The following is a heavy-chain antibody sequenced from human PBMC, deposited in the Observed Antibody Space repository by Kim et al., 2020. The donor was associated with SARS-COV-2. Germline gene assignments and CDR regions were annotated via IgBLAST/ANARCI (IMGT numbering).Heavy chain of an antibody. Sequence: GGSLRLSCAASGFTFSSYGMHWVRQAPGKGLEWVAVISYDGSNKYYADSVKGRFTISRDNSKNTLYLQMNSLRAEDTAVYYCARDFRPHPPIQLWLQSWYFDLWGRGTLVTVSS. CDR1: GFTFSSYG. D-gene: IGHD5-18*01. V-gene: IGHV3-33*05. CDR3: ARDFRPHPPIQLWLQSWYFDL. CDR2: ISYDGSNK. J-gene: IGHJ2*01.